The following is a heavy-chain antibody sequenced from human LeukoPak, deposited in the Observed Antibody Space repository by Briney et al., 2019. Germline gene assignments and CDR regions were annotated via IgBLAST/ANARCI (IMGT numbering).Heavy chain of an antibody. CDR2: INHSGST. V-gene: IGHV4-34*01. CDR1: GGSFSGYY. Sequence: SETLSLTCAVYGGSFSGYYWSWLRQPPGKGLEWIGEINHSGSTNYNPSLKSRVTISVDTSKNQFSLKLSSVIAADTAVYYCARGLKRWLQFAYYFDYWGQGTLVTVSS. CDR3: ARGLKRWLQFAYYFDY. J-gene: IGHJ4*02. D-gene: IGHD5-24*01.